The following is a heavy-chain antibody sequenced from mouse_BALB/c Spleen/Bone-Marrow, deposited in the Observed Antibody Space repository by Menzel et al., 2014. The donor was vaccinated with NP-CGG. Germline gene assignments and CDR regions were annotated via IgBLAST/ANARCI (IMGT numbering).Heavy chain of an antibody. CDR1: GYSFTSYW. J-gene: IGHJ3*01. V-gene: IGHV1S81*02. CDR2: INPSNGRN. Sequence: AHVKQSGAELVKSGASVRLSCKASGYSFTSYWIQWVKQRPGQGIEWSGEINPSNGRNNYNEKFMNKVKLTVDKSASTAFMQLSSLTSEDSAVYYYARYYVPAWFSFWGQGTLVTVSA. CDR3: ARYYVPAWFSF. D-gene: IGHD1-1*01.